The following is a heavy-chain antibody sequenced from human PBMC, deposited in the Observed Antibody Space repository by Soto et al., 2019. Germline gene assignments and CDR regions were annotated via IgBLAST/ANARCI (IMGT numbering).Heavy chain of an antibody. J-gene: IGHJ4*02. CDR2: IYYSGST. D-gene: IGHD4-17*01. CDR1: GGSISSYY. Sequence: RSDTLSLTCTVSGGSISSYYWSWIRQPPGKGLEWIGYIYYSGSTNYNPSLKSRVTISVDTSKNQFSLKLSSVTAADTAVYYCARSSPHYGDYPVDYWGQGTRVTV. CDR3: ARSSPHYGDYPVDY. V-gene: IGHV4-59*01.